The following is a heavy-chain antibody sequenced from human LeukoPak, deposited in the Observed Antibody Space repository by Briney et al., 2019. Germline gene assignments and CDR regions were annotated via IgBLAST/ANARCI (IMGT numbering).Heavy chain of an antibody. J-gene: IGHJ4*02. V-gene: IGHV4-59*01. CDR2: IYYSGST. CDR3: ARETPYSYSSVPFDY. Sequence: SETLSLTCTVSGGSISSYYWSWIRQPPGKGLEWIGYIYYSGSTNYNPSLKSRVTISVDTSKNQFSLKLSSVTAADTAVYYCARETPYSYSSVPFDYWGQGTLVTVSS. D-gene: IGHD6-19*01. CDR1: GGSISSYY.